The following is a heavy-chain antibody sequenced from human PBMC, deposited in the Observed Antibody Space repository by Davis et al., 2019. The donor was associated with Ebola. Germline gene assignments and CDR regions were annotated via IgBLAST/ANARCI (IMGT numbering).Heavy chain of an antibody. J-gene: IGHJ4*02. CDR3: AAVYSGWSYYYFDL. CDR2: IGVCNDIA. CDR1: GFTFSKAA. D-gene: IGHD6-19*01. V-gene: IGHV1-58*02. Sequence: AASVQVSCKTSGFTFSKAAIQWVRQARGQHPEWIGWIGVCNDIADYAQKFQERVTISRHMSTSTVYMELSSLSSEDTAVYFCAAVYSGWSYYYFDLWGQGTQVTVSS.